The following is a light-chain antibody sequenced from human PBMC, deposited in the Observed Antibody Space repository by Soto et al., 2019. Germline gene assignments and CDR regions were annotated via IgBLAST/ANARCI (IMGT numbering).Light chain of an antibody. CDR3: QQYNNWPTT. Sequence: EIVLTQSPATLSLSPWERATLSCRASQSVSSNLAWYQQKPGQAPRLLIYGASTRATGIPARFSGSGSGTEFTLTISSLQSEDFAVYYCQQYNNWPTTFGQGTRLEIK. V-gene: IGKV3-15*01. CDR2: GAS. CDR1: QSVSSN. J-gene: IGKJ5*01.